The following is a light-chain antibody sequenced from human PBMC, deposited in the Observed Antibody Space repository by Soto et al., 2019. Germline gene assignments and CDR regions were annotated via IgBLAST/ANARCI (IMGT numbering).Light chain of an antibody. Sequence: IVVTLSQGTLSLSPGERVTLSCRASQSVTTRLAWYQHKPGQAPTLLMSGASNRASGVPVRFSGSGSGTDFTLTITRLEPEDFALYYCQQYGGSPITFGLGRRLEI. J-gene: IGKJ5*01. CDR3: QQYGGSPIT. CDR2: GAS. V-gene: IGKV3-20*01. CDR1: QSVTTR.